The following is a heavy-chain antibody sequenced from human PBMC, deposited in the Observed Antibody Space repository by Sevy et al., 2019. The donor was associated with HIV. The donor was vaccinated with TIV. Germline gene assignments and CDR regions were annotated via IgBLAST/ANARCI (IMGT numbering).Heavy chain of an antibody. CDR3: ITDPAYRGYDEEVINYYFYGMDV. Sequence: GGSLRLSCTASGFTFSSAWMSWVRQAPGKGLEWVGRIKSEFDGGAIDYATPVKGRFTISREDSKNTVYLQMNSLKTEDTAVYYCITDPAYRGYDEEVINYYFYGMDVWGQGTTVTISS. J-gene: IGHJ6*02. V-gene: IGHV3-15*01. CDR1: GFTFSSAW. D-gene: IGHD5-12*01. CDR2: IKSEFDGGAI.